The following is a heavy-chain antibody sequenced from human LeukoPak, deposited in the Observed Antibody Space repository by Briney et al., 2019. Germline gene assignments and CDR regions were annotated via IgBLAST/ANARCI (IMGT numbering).Heavy chain of an antibody. CDR2: ISAYNGNT. CDR3: ARIARYSGSYYFDY. Sequence: ASVKVSCKASGYTFTSYGISWVRQAPGQGLEWMGWISAYNGNTNYAQKLQGRVTMTTDTSTSTAYMELRSLRSDDTAVYYCARIARYSGSYYFDYWGQGTLVTVSS. J-gene: IGHJ4*02. CDR1: GYTFTSYG. D-gene: IGHD1-26*01. V-gene: IGHV1-18*01.